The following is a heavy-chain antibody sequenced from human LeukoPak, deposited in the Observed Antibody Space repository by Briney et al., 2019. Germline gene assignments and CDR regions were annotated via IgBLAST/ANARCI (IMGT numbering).Heavy chain of an antibody. Sequence: SETLSLTCAVYGGSFSGYYWSWIRQPPGKGLEWIGEINHSGSTNYNPSLKSRVTISVDTSKNQFSLKLSSVTAAGTAVYYCARGRSGYHYWGQGTLVTVSS. CDR1: GGSFSGYY. CDR3: ARGRSGYHY. D-gene: IGHD3-3*01. V-gene: IGHV4-34*01. CDR2: INHSGST. J-gene: IGHJ4*02.